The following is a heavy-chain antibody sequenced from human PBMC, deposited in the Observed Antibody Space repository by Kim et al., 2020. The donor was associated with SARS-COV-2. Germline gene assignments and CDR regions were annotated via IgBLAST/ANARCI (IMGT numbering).Heavy chain of an antibody. J-gene: IGHJ4*02. Sequence: GGSLRLSCAASGFTFSDYYMSWIRQAPGKGLEWVSYISSSSSYTNYADSVKGRFTISRDNAKNSLYLQMNSLRAEDTAVYYCARPHPYYDSSGLYFDYWGQGTLVTVSS. CDR2: ISSSSSYT. CDR3: ARPHPYYDSSGLYFDY. CDR1: GFTFSDYY. D-gene: IGHD3-22*01. V-gene: IGHV3-11*03.